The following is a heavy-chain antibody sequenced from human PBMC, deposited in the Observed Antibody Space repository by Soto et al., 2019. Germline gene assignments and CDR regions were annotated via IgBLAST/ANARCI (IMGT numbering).Heavy chain of an antibody. D-gene: IGHD5-18*01. J-gene: IGHJ6*02. CDR2: ISSSGSTI. Sequence: GGSLRLSCVASGFTFSSYEMNWVRQAPGKGLECVSYISSSGSTIYYADSVKGRFTISRDNAKNSLYLQMNSLRAEDTAVYYCARETPTGYSYGLYYYYYGMDVWGQGTTVTVYS. CDR3: ARETPTGYSYGLYYYYYGMDV. V-gene: IGHV3-48*03. CDR1: GFTFSSYE.